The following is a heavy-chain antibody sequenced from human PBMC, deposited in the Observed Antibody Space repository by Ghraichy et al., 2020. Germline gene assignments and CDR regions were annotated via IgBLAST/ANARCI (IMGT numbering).Heavy chain of an antibody. D-gene: IGHD3-10*01. Sequence: SETLSLTCTVSGGSISSSSYYWGWIRQPPGKGLEWIGSIYYSGSTYYNPSLKSRVTISVDTSKNQFSLKLSSVTAADTAVYYCARRGDMVRGVIIRSPYWYFDLWGRGTLVTVSS. V-gene: IGHV4-39*07. CDR2: IYYSGST. CDR1: GGSISSSSYY. CDR3: ARRGDMVRGVIIRSPYWYFDL. J-gene: IGHJ2*01.